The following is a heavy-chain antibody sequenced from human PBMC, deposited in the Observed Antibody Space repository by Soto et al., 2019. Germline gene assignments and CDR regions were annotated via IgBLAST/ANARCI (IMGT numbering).Heavy chain of an antibody. V-gene: IGHV3-23*01. J-gene: IGHJ4*02. CDR2: ISGDGGTT. CDR1: GITFSSYA. Sequence: EVQLLESGGGLVQPGGSLRLSCAASGITFSSYAMSWVRQAPGKGLEWVSVISGDGGTTYYAGSVKGRFTISRDNSKNMLYLQMNSLRADDTAVYNCAKGESSDGYSALGYWGQGTLVTVSS. CDR3: AKGESSDGYSALGY. D-gene: IGHD3-22*01.